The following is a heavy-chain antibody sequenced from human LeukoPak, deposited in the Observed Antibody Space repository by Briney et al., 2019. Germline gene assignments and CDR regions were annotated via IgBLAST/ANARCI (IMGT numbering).Heavy chain of an antibody. CDR1: GYSFTSYW. CDR2: IYPGDSDN. J-gene: IGHJ4*02. V-gene: IGHV5-51*01. Sequence: GESLKISCKGSGYSFTSYWIGWVRQMPGKGLEGMGIIYPGDSDNRYSPSFQGQVTISADKSISTACLQWSSLKASDTAMYYCARQRSSGWNDFDYWGQGTLVTVSS. D-gene: IGHD6-19*01. CDR3: ARQRSSGWNDFDY.